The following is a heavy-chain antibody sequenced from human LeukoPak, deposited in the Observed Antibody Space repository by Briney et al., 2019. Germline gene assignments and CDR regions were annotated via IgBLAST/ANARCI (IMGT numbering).Heavy chain of an antibody. D-gene: IGHD5-24*01. Sequence: PGGSLRLSCAASGFTFSSSAMSWVRQAPGKGLEWVSAISNNGGYTYYADSVQGRFTISRDNSKSTLCLQMNSLRAEDTAVYYCASGIIEMAAWSVFDYWGQGTLVTVSS. V-gene: IGHV3-23*01. CDR1: GFTFSSSA. J-gene: IGHJ4*02. CDR2: ISNNGGYT. CDR3: ASGIIEMAAWSVFDY.